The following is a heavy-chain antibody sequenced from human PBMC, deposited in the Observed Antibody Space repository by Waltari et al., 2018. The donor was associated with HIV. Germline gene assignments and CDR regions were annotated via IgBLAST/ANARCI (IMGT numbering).Heavy chain of an antibody. CDR2: GST. V-gene: IGHV4-39*01. J-gene: IGHJ3*02. CDR3: ARHVKHVGSYSAFDI. Sequence: QLQLQESGPGLVKPSETLSLTCTVSGGSISSSSYYWSGSTYYNPSLKSRVTISVDTSKNQFSLKLSSVTAADTAVYYCARHVKHVGSYSAFDIWGQGTMVTVSS. CDR1: GGSISSSSYY. D-gene: IGHD1-26*01.